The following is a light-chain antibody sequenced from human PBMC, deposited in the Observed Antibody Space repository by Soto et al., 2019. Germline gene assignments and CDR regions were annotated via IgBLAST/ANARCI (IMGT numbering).Light chain of an antibody. CDR3: QQRSNLPLT. V-gene: IGKV3-11*01. J-gene: IGKJ4*01. Sequence: EIVLTQSPATLSLSPGERATLSCRASQSVSSYLAWYQQKPGQAPRLLIYDASNRATGIPARFSGSGSGTDFTLTISSLYPEDFAVYYCQQRSNLPLTFGGGTKVEIK. CDR2: DAS. CDR1: QSVSSY.